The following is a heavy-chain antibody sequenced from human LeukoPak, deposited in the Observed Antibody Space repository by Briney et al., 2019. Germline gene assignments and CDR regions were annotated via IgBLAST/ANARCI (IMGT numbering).Heavy chain of an antibody. D-gene: IGHD6-13*01. CDR1: DGSISRYH. V-gene: IGHV4-59*08. J-gene: IGHJ4*02. CDR2: IYYSGST. Sequence: PSETLSLTCIVSDGSISRYHWSWIRQPPGKGLEWTGHIYYSGSTNYNPSLKSRVTISVDTSKNQISLRLNSVTAADTAVYYCAKRGYSSSWNYWGQGTLVTVSS. CDR3: AKRGYSSSWNY.